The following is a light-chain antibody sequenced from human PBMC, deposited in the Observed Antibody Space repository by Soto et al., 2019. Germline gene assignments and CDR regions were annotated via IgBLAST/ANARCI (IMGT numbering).Light chain of an antibody. CDR3: SSYVNYNTFVI. Sequence: QSVLTQPASVSGSPGQSITISCTGTSRDVGGYNYVSWHQQHPGKAPKVIITEVSNRPSGVSKRFSGSKSGNTASLTISGLQAEDEADYYCSSYVNYNTFVIFGGGTQLTVL. CDR2: EVS. J-gene: IGLJ2*01. V-gene: IGLV2-14*01. CDR1: SRDVGGYNY.